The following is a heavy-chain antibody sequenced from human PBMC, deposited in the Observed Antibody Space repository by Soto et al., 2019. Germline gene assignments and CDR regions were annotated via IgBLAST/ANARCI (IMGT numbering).Heavy chain of an antibody. CDR2: IYYSGST. D-gene: IGHD3-9*01. CDR1: GGSVSSGSYY. CDR3: ARELLLLRYFDCVKGTGWFDP. V-gene: IGHV4-61*01. Sequence: QVQLQESGPGLVKPSETLSLTCTVSGGSVSSGSYYWSWIRQPPGKGLEWIGYIYYSGSTNYNPSLKSRVTISVDTSKNQFSLKLSSVTAADTAVYYCARELLLLRYFDCVKGTGWFDPWGQGTLVTVSS. J-gene: IGHJ5*02.